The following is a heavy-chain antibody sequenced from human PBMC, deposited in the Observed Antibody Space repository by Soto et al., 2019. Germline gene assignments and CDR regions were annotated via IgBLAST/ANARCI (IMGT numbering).Heavy chain of an antibody. V-gene: IGHV4-61*05. Sequence: SETLSLTCTVSGGSITSISYYWSWIRQPPGKGLEWIGYIYYSGSTNYNPSLKSRVTISVDTSKNQFSLKLSSVTAADTAVYYCARGAAAGDYYYYGMDVWGQGTTVTVSS. CDR3: ARGAAAGDYYYYGMDV. J-gene: IGHJ6*02. CDR2: IYYSGST. CDR1: GGSITSISYY. D-gene: IGHD6-13*01.